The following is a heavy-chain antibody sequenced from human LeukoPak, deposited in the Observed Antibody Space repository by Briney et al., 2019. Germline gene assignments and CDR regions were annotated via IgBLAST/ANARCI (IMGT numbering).Heavy chain of an antibody. D-gene: IGHD3-16*02. CDR2: IHYSGST. CDR1: GGSISNYY. V-gene: IGHV4-59*12. J-gene: IGHJ4*02. Sequence: PSETLSLTCTVFGGSISNYYWSWIRQPPGKGLEWIGYIHYSGSTNYNPSLKSRVTISVDTSKNQFSLKLSSVTAADTAVYYCARVLGDYVWGSYRTYYFDYWGQGTLVTVSS. CDR3: ARVLGDYVWGSYRTYYFDY.